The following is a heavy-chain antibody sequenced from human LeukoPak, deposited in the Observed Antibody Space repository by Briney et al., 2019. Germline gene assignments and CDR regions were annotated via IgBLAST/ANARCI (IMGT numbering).Heavy chain of an antibody. D-gene: IGHD6-13*01. V-gene: IGHV1-24*01. CDR2: FDPEDGET. CDR3: ATDVKDSSSWYVYFQH. J-gene: IGHJ1*01. CDR1: GYTLTELS. Sequence: GASVKVSCKVSGYTLTELSMHWVRQAPGKGLEWMGGFDPEDGETIYAQKFQGRVTMTEDTSTDTAYMELSSLRSEDTAVYYCATDVKDSSSWYVYFQHWGQGTLVTVSS.